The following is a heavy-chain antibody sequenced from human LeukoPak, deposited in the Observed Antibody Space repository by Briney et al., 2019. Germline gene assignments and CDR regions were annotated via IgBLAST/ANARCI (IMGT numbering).Heavy chain of an antibody. CDR2: ISAYNGNT. CDR3: ARDEGKYSSSWYVNYFDY. D-gene: IGHD6-13*01. Sequence: ASVKVSCKASGYTFTSCGISWVRQAPGQGLEWMGWISAYNGNTNYAQKLHGRVTMTTDTSTSTAYMELRSLRSDDTAVYYCARDEGKYSSSWYVNYFDYWGQGTLVTVSS. CDR1: GYTFTSCG. V-gene: IGHV1-18*01. J-gene: IGHJ4*02.